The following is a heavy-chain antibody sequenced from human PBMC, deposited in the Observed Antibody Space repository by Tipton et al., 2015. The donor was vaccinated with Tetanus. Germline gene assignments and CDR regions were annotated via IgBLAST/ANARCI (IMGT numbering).Heavy chain of an antibody. D-gene: IGHD5-18*01. CDR1: GGSISSYY. Sequence: TLSLTCTVSGGSISSYYWSWIRQPPGKGLEWIGYIYYSGSTNYNPSLKSRVTISVDTSKNQFSLKLSSVTAADTAVYYCARGVVDTAMVLFDYWGQGTLVTVSS. CDR2: IYYSGST. CDR3: ARGVVDTAMVLFDY. V-gene: IGHV4-59*01. J-gene: IGHJ4*02.